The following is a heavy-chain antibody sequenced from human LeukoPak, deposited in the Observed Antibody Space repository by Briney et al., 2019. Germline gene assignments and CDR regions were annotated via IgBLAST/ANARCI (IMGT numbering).Heavy chain of an antibody. CDR1: GYTFTSYG. CDR2: IRADSGNT. J-gene: IGHJ5*02. V-gene: IGHV1-18*01. CDR3: ARARIAALNWFDP. Sequence: ASVKVSCKASGYTFTSYGITWVRQAPGQGLEWMGWIRADSGNTNYAQKVQGRVTSTTDTSTSTAYMELRSLRSDDTAVYYCARARIAALNWFDPWGQGTLVTVSS. D-gene: IGHD6-13*01.